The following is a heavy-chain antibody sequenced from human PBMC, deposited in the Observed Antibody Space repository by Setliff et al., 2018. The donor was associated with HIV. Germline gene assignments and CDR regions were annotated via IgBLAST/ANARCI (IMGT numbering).Heavy chain of an antibody. J-gene: IGHJ5*02. CDR1: GGTFSSYA. CDR3: ARLGGSSWLSGHNWFDP. D-gene: IGHD6-13*01. V-gene: IGHV1-69*13. Sequence: GASVKVSCKASGGTFSSYAISWVRQAPGQGLEWMGGIIPIFGTANYAQKFQGRVTITADESTSTAYMELSSLRSEDTAVYYCARLGGSSWLSGHNWFDPWGQGTLVTVSS. CDR2: IIPIFGTA.